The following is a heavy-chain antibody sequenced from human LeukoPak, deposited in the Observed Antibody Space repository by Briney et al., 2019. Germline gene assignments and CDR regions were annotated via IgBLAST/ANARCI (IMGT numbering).Heavy chain of an antibody. J-gene: IGHJ4*02. Sequence: SETLSLTCTVSGGSISSGSYYWLWLRQPAGTGLEWIGRIYTSGSTNYNPSLKSRVTISVDTSKNQFSLKLSSVTAADTAVYYCAREGARYSGYDSWGQGTLVTVSS. V-gene: IGHV4-61*02. D-gene: IGHD5-12*01. CDR2: IYTSGST. CDR3: AREGARYSGYDS. CDR1: GGSISSGSYY.